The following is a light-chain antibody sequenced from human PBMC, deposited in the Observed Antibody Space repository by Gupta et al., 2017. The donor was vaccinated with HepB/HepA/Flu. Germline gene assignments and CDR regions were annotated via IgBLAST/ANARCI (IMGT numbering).Light chain of an antibody. V-gene: IGLV1-47*01. CDR3: AAWDDSLSAWV. CDR1: SSNIGSNY. Sequence: GECVTISCSGSSSNIGSNYVYWYQQLPGTAPKLLIYRNNQRPSGVPDRFSGSKSGTSASLAISGLRSEDEADYYCAAWDDSLSAWVFGGGTKLTVL. CDR2: RNN. J-gene: IGLJ3*02.